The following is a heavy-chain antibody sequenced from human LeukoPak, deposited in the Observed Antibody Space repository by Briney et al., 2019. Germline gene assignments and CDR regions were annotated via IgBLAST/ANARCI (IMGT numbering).Heavy chain of an antibody. Sequence: PGGSLRLSCAASGFTVSSNYMSWVRQAPGKGLEWVSVIYSGGSTYYADSVKGRFTISRDNSKNTLYLQMNSLRAEDTAVYYCAGQRVAAAGTPDYWGQGTLVTVSS. CDR3: AGQRVAAAGTPDY. V-gene: IGHV3-53*01. CDR2: IYSGGST. D-gene: IGHD6-13*01. CDR1: GFTVSSNY. J-gene: IGHJ4*02.